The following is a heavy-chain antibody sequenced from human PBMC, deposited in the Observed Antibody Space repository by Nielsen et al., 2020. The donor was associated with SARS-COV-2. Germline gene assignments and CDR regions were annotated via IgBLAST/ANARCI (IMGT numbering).Heavy chain of an antibody. CDR2: IYHSGST. CDR3: AREGDCSNGICYIRGIDV. CDR1: SGSIGSYY. J-gene: IGHJ6*03. D-gene: IGHD2-8*01. V-gene: IGHV4-59*01. Sequence: SETLSLTCTVSSGSIGSYYWNWIRQPPGKGLEWIGFIYHSGSTNYNPSLRSRVTISVDRSKNQFSLKLSSVTAADTAVYFCAREGDCSNGICYIRGIDVRGKGTTVTVS.